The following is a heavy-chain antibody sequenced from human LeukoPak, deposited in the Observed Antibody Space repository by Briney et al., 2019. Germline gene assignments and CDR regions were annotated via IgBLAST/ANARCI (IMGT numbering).Heavy chain of an antibody. CDR1: GFTFTAYW. D-gene: IGHD2-2*01. V-gene: IGHV3-74*01. CDR2: IKGDGSST. J-gene: IGHJ4*02. CDR3: VREGLECSGSSCQRAAFDY. Sequence: PGGSLRLSCAASGFTFTAYWMHWVRQVPGKGLVWVARIKGDGSSTGHADSMKGRFTISRDNAKSTLYLQMNSLRDEDTAVYYCVREGLECSGSSCQRAAFDYWGQGTLVTVSS.